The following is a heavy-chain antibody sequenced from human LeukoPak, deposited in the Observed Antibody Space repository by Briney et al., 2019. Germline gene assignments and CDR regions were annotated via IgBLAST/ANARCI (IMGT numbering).Heavy chain of an antibody. CDR3: ARDATTVVTNNWFDP. J-gene: IGHJ5*02. CDR2: IWYDGSNK. Sequence: GGSLTLSCAASGFTFSSYGMHWVRHAPGKGLEWVAVIWYDGSNKYYADSVKGRSTISRDNSKNTLYLQMNRLRAEDTAVYYCARDATTVVTNNWFDPWGKGTLVTVSS. CDR1: GFTFSSYG. D-gene: IGHD4-23*01. V-gene: IGHV3-33*01.